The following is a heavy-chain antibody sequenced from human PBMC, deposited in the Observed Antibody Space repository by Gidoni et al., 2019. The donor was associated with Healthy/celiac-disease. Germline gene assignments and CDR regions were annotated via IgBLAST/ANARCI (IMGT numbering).Heavy chain of an antibody. CDR2: ISYDVSHT. D-gene: IGHD5-12*01. J-gene: IGHJ6*02. CDR3: AKDQSEGKMATIFPGSYYYGMDV. CDR1: GVTGSRQG. V-gene: IGHV3-30*18. Sequence: QVQRVEAGGGVVQPGRAGRLACAAPGVTGSRQGRHWGRKAPGKGLGWLSVISYDVSHTSYADSVKGRFTISRDNSKNTLYLQMNSLRAEDTAVYYCAKDQSEGKMATIFPGSYYYGMDVWGQGTTVTVSS.